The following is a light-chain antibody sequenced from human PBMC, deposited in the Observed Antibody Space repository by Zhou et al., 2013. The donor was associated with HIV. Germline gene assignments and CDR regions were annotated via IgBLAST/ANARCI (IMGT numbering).Light chain of an antibody. CDR3: QQSNSFPFT. J-gene: IGKJ3*01. CDR2: DAS. CDR1: QSISSY. V-gene: IGKV1-39*01. Sequence: DIQMTQSPSSLSASVGDRVTITCRASQSISSYLNWYQQKPGKAPKLLMYDASKLDTGVPSRFSGSGSGTDFTLTISSLQPEDFATYYCQQSNSFPFTFGPGTKVDIK.